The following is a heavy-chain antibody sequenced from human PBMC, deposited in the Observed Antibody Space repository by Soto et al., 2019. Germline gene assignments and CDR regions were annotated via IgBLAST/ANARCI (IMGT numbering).Heavy chain of an antibody. J-gene: IGHJ4*02. D-gene: IGHD6-19*01. Sequence: EVQLVESGGGLVQPGGSRSLSCAASGFTFSTFSMNWVRQAPGRGLEWISYISAGGRLISYADSVKGRFTISRDNAKNSLYLQMDSLRVEDTAVYYCARDLGWAFDCWGQGTLVTVSS. V-gene: IGHV3-48*01. CDR2: ISAGGRLI. CDR1: GFTFSTFS. CDR3: ARDLGWAFDC.